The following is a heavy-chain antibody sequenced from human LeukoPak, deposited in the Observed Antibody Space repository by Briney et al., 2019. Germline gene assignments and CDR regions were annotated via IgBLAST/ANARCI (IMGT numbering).Heavy chain of an antibody. V-gene: IGHV3-23*01. D-gene: IGHD6-13*01. J-gene: IGHJ5*02. Sequence: GGSLRLSCAASGFTLSTYAMNWVRQAPGKGLEWVSGISAGGGSTYYADSVKGRFTISRDNSKNTLYLQMNSLTVEATAVYYCAKSPRSAADNWFDPWGQGTLVTFSS. CDR3: AKSPRSAADNWFDP. CDR2: ISAGGGST. CDR1: GFTLSTYA.